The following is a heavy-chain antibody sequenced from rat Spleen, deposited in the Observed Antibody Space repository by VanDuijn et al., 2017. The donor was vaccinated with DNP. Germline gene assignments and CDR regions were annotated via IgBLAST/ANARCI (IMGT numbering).Heavy chain of an antibody. D-gene: IGHD5-1*01. J-gene: IGHJ2*01. CDR1: GFTFNNYW. CDR2: ITSNGGDT. CDR3: ATHQTGH. Sequence: EVQLVESGGDLVQPGRSLILSCVASGFTFNNYWMNWIRQVPGKGLEWVASITSNGGDTYYPDSMKGRFTISRDNAKNTLYLQMDSLRSEDTATYYCATHQTGHWGQGVMVTVSS. V-gene: IGHV5-31*01.